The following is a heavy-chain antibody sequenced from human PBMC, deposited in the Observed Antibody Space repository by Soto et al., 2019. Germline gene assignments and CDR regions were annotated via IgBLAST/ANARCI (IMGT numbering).Heavy chain of an antibody. CDR2: IIPIFGTA. V-gene: IGHV1-69*13. Sequence: SVKVSCKASGGTFSSYAISWVRQAPGQGLEWMGGIIPIFGTANYAQKFQGRVTITADESTSTAYMELSSLRSEDTAVYYCARDRLTPKSNYGDYSDYYYYGMDVWGQGTTVTVSS. CDR1: GGTFSSYA. CDR3: ARDRLTPKSNYGDYSDYYYYGMDV. J-gene: IGHJ6*02. D-gene: IGHD4-17*01.